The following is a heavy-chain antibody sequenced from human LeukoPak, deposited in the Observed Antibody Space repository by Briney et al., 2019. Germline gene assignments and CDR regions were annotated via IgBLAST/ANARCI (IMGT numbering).Heavy chain of an antibody. Sequence: SETLSLTCTVSGDSINSSNYYWAWIRQPPGTGLEWIGSIYYSGSTYYNPSLKSRLTISIDASRNQFSLKLTSVTAADTAVYFCVRHGGLVFVVQAFDPWSQGTLVTVSS. CDR3: VRHGGLVFVVQAFDP. J-gene: IGHJ5*02. CDR2: IYYSGST. V-gene: IGHV4-39*01. D-gene: IGHD2-15*01. CDR1: GDSINSSNYY.